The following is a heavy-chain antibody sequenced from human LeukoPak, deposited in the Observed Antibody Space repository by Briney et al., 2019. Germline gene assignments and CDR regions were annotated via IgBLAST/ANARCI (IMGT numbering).Heavy chain of an antibody. J-gene: IGHJ5*02. D-gene: IGHD5-18*01. CDR2: ISAYNGNT. Sequence: ASVKVSCKASGYTFSSYGISWVRQAPGQGLEWMGWISAYNGNTNYAQKFQGRVTMTTDTSTSTAYMELSSLKASDTAIYYCARHVLYSYGPQWWFDPWGQGTLVTVSS. V-gene: IGHV1-18*01. CDR3: ARHVLYSYGPQWWFDP. CDR1: GYTFSSYG.